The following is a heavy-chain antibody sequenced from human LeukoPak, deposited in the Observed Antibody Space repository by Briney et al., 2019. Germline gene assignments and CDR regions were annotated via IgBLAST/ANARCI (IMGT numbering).Heavy chain of an antibody. CDR2: IYSGGST. V-gene: IGHV3-66*01. CDR3: ARDTPHSSGCFDY. Sequence: GGSLRLSCAASGFTVSSNYMSWVRQAPGKGLEWVSVIYSGGSTYYADSVKGRFTISRDNSKNTLYLQMNSLRAEDTAVYYCARDTPHSSGCFDYWGQGTLVTVSS. D-gene: IGHD6-19*01. J-gene: IGHJ4*02. CDR1: GFTVSSNY.